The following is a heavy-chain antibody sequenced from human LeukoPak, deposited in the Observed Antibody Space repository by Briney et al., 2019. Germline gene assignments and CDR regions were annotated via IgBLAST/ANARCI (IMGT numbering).Heavy chain of an antibody. D-gene: IGHD3-22*01. Sequence: GGSLRLSCAASGFTFSSYAMSWVRQAPGKGLEWVSAISGSGGSTYYADSVKGRFTISRDNSKNTLYLQMNSLRAEDTAVYYCAKARYDSSGCYLFDYWGQGTLVTVSS. CDR3: AKARYDSSGCYLFDY. CDR2: ISGSGGST. V-gene: IGHV3-23*01. CDR1: GFTFSSYA. J-gene: IGHJ4*02.